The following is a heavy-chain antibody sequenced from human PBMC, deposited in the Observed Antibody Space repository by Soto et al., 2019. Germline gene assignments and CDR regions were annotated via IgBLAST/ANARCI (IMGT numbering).Heavy chain of an antibody. V-gene: IGHV4-39*01. Sequence: SETLPLTCTVSGGSISSSSYYWGWIRQPPGKGLEWIGSIYYSGSTYYNPSLKSRVTISVDTSKNQFSLKLSSVTAADTAVYYCARQSRGSYYDILTGLNDSGFDPWGQGTLVTVSS. CDR1: GGSISSSSYY. J-gene: IGHJ5*02. D-gene: IGHD3-9*01. CDR2: IYYSGST. CDR3: ARQSRGSYYDILTGLNDSGFDP.